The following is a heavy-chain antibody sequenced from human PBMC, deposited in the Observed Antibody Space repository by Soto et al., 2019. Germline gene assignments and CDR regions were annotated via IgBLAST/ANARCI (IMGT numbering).Heavy chain of an antibody. CDR3: AKDSASSGWYEDWFDP. V-gene: IGHV3-53*01. D-gene: IGHD6-19*01. J-gene: IGHJ5*02. CDR2: IGSGGST. Sequence: GGSLRLSCASSGFTVSSNYMSWVRQAPGKGLEWVSVIGSGGSTYYADSVKGRFTISRDNSKNTLYLQMNSLRAEDTAVYYCAKDSASSGWYEDWFDPWGQGTLVTVSS. CDR1: GFTVSSNY.